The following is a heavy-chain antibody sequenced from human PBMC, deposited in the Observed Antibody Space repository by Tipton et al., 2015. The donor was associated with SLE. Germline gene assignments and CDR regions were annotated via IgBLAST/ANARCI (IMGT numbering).Heavy chain of an antibody. CDR2: INHSGST. V-gene: IGHV4-34*01. Sequence: SLTCAVYGGSFSGYYWSWIRQPPGKGLEWIGEINHSGSTNYNPSLKSRVTISVDTSKNQFSLKLSSVTAADTAVYYCALRYFDGQYFDLWGRGTLVTVSS. CDR3: ALRYFDGQYFDL. J-gene: IGHJ2*01. D-gene: IGHD3-9*01. CDR1: GGSFSGYY.